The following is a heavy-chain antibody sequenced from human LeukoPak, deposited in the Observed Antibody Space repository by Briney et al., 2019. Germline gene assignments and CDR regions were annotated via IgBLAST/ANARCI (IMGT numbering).Heavy chain of an antibody. V-gene: IGHV1-69*13. CDR2: IIPIFGTA. CDR1: GGTFSSYA. J-gene: IGHJ6*03. D-gene: IGHD3-3*01. Sequence: SVKVSCXASGGTFSSYAISWVRQAPGQGLEWMAGIIPIFGTANYAQKFQGRVTITADESTSTAYMELSSLRSEDTAVYYCARGNTILGVTNPKTAYYYYMDVWGKGTTVTVSS. CDR3: ARGNTILGVTNPKTAYYYYMDV.